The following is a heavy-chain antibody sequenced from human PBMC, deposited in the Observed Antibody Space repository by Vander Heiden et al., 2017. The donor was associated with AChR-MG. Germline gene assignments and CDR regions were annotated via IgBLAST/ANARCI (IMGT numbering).Heavy chain of an antibody. CDR1: GFTFSRYA. CDR3: AKDPGRYYDFWSGYFYYFDY. J-gene: IGHJ4*02. Sequence: EVQLLESGGGLVQPGGSLRLSCAASGFTFSRYAMSWVRQAPGKGLEWVSAISGSGGSTYYADSVKGRFTISRDNSKNTLYLQMNSLRAEDTAVYYCAKDPGRYYDFWSGYFYYFDYWGQGTLVTVSS. D-gene: IGHD3-3*01. V-gene: IGHV3-23*01. CDR2: ISGSGGST.